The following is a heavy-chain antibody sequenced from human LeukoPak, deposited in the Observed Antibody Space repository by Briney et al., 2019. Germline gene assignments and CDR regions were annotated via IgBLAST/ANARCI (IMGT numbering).Heavy chain of an antibody. CDR1: GFTFSTYN. V-gene: IGHV3-21*01. CDR3: ARDWVLFDY. Sequence: PGGSLGLSCAASGFTFSTYNMNWVRQAPGKGLEWVSSISSSSAYIYYADSVKGRFTISRDNAKNSVNLQMNSLRAEDTAVYYCARDWVLFDYWGQGTLVTASS. J-gene: IGHJ4*02. CDR2: ISSSSAYI. D-gene: IGHD3-16*01.